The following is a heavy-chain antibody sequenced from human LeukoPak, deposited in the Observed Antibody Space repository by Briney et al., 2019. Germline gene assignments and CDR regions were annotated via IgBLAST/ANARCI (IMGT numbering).Heavy chain of an antibody. D-gene: IGHD2-15*01. CDR1: GFTFRNHD. CDR3: AKADYPTVSCIDD. Sequence: PGGSLRLSCAVSGFTFRNHDMTWVRQTPGKGLEWVSSISATGGHTYYADSVQGRFTISRYNSKNTLSLQLNSLRAEDTAVYYCAKADYPTVSCIDDWGQGTLVTVSS. V-gene: IGHV3-23*01. CDR2: ISATGGHT. J-gene: IGHJ4*02.